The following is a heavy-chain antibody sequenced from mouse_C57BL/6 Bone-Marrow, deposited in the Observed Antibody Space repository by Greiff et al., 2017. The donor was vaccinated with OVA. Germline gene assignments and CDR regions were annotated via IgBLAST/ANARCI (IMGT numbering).Heavy chain of an antibody. CDR1: GYTFTSYW. V-gene: IGHV1-53*01. CDR2: INPSNGDT. CDR3: ARWFWFYFDY. D-gene: IGHD1-1*01. Sequence: QVQLQQSGAELARPGASVKLSCKASGYTFTSYWMHWVQQRPGQGLEWIGNINPSNGDTNYNEKFKSQATLTVHKSSSTAYMQLSSLASEDSAFYYGARWFWFYFDYWGQGTTLTVSS. J-gene: IGHJ2*01.